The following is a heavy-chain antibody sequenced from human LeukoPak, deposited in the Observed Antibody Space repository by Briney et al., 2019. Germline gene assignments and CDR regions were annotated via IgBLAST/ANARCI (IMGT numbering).Heavy chain of an antibody. J-gene: IGHJ4*02. CDR2: IYHSGDT. Sequence: SETLSLTCTVSGYSISSGYYRGWMRQPPGKGLEWIGSIYHSGDTYYNSSLKSRVTVSLDTSKNQFSPTLRSVTAADTAIYYCARDTGRMGASDYWGQGTLVTGSS. CDR1: GYSISSGYY. D-gene: IGHD1-26*01. CDR3: ARDTGRMGASDY. V-gene: IGHV4-38-2*02.